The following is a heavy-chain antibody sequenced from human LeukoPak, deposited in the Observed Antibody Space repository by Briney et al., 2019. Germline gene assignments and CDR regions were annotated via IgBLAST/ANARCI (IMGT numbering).Heavy chain of an antibody. CDR1: GGSFSGYY. D-gene: IGHD3-22*01. J-gene: IGHJ4*02. CDR3: ARCVSRRTDHYDSSGYYPDY. Sequence: SETLSLTCAVYGGSFSGYYWSGIRQPPGKGLEWIGEINHSGSTNYNPSLKSRVTISVDTSKNQFSLKLSSVTAAHTAVYYCARCVSRRTDHYDSSGYYPDYWGQGTLVTVSS. CDR2: INHSGST. V-gene: IGHV4-34*01.